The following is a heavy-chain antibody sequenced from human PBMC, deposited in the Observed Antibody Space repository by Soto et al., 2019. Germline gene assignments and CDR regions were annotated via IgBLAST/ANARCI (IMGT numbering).Heavy chain of an antibody. CDR3: ARALSGWIRSSFGF. D-gene: IGHD3-10*01. CDR1: GYTSAAYY. Sequence: SLRVSCKASGYTSAAYYIHWFPHAPGQGLEWLVWINPNVADSTFAPKFQGAVSTTADKSVATVYLELSSLRSDDTAVYYCARALSGWIRSSFGFWGQGTMVTVSS. CDR2: INPNVADS. V-gene: IGHV1-2*02. J-gene: IGHJ3*01.